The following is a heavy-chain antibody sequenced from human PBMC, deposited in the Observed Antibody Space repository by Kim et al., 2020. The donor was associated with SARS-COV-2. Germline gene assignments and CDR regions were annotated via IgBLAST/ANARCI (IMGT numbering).Heavy chain of an antibody. D-gene: IGHD4-17*01. CDR1: GASISGY. CDR2: VYHTGSA. J-gene: IGHJ4*01. Sequence: SETLSLTCAVSGASISGYWSWFRQPPGQSLEWLAYVYHTGSATYTPSLKSLVTISMDSSSTSISLKLISLTAAATAVTYLSSFAYGDY. CDR3: SSFAYGDY. V-gene: IGHV4-59*01.